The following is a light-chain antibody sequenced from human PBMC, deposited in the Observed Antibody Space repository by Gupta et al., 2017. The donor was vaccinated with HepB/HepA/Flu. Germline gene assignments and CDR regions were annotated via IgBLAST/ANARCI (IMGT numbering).Light chain of an antibody. V-gene: IGLV1-40*01. CDR2: GNS. Sequence: QPVLTQPPSVSGAPGQRVTISCTGSSSNIGAGYDVHWYQQLPETAPILLIYGNSNRPSGVPVGFSGSKSGTAASPAITGLQAEEEADYYCQSYDSSLSVVFGGGTKLTVL. J-gene: IGLJ2*01. CDR1: SSNIGAGYD. CDR3: QSYDSSLSVV.